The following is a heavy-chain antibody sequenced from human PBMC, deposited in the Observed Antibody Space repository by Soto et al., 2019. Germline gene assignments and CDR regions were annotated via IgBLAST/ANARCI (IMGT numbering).Heavy chain of an antibody. V-gene: IGHV4-34*01. J-gene: IGHJ5*02. D-gene: IGHD6-13*01. CDR3: ARVKGVAAAGNWFDP. CDR1: GGSFSTYY. CDR2: INHSGST. Sequence: SETLSLTCAVYGGSFSTYYWSWIRHPPGKGLEWIGEINHSGSTNYNPSLKSRVTISVDTSKNQFSLKLSSVTAADTAVYYCARVKGVAAAGNWFDPWGQGTLVTVSS.